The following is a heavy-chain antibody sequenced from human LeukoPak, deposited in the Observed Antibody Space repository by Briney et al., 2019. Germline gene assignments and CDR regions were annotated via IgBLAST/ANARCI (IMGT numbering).Heavy chain of an antibody. CDR2: INTNTGNP. CDR1: GGTFSSYA. D-gene: IGHD5-18*01. CDR3: GRDPRLGIRGYTYGYFDN. Sequence: ASVKVSCKASGGTFSSYAISWVRRAPGQGLEWMGWINTNTGNPTYAQGFTGRYVFSLDTSVSTAYLQISGLKADDTAVYYCGRDPRLGIRGYTYGYFDNWGQGTLVTVSS. J-gene: IGHJ4*02. V-gene: IGHV7-4-1*02.